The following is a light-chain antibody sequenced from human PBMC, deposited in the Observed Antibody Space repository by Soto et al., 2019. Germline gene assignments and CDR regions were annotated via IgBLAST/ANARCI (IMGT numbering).Light chain of an antibody. V-gene: IGKV3-20*01. Sequence: EIVLTQSPGTLSLSPGERATLSCRASQSVSSSYLAWYQQKVGQAPRLLIYGASSRATGIPDRFSGSGSGIDFTLTISRLEPEDFAVYYCQQYGTSLFTFGPGTKVDIK. CDR1: QSVSSSY. CDR3: QQYGTSLFT. CDR2: GAS. J-gene: IGKJ3*01.